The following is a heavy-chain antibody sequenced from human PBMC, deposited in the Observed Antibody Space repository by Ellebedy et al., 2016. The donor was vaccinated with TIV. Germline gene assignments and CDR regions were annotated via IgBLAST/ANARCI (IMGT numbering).Heavy chain of an antibody. CDR2: IYPGDSDT. V-gene: IGHV5-51*01. J-gene: IGHJ5*02. CDR1: GYTFTSYG. Sequence: KVSXXASGYTFTSYGISWVRQMPGKGLEWMGIIYPGDSDTRYSPSFQGQVTISADKSISTAYLQWSSLKASDTAMYYCARHHGLSYYYDSSGFNWFDPWGQGTLVTVSS. CDR3: ARHHGLSYYYDSSGFNWFDP. D-gene: IGHD3-22*01.